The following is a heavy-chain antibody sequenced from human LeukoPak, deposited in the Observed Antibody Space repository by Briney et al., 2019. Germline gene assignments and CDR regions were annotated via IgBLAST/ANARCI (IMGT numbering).Heavy chain of an antibody. V-gene: IGHV4-59*12. D-gene: IGHD3-22*01. CDR3: ARGPYYDSSGSSFQH. J-gene: IGHJ1*01. Sequence: SETLSLTCTVSGGSISDYSWSWIRQPPGKGLEWIGYIYYSGSTNYNPSLKSRVTISVDTSKNQFSLKLSSVTAADTAVYYCARGPYYDSSGSSFQHWGQGTLVTVSS. CDR1: GGSISDYS. CDR2: IYYSGST.